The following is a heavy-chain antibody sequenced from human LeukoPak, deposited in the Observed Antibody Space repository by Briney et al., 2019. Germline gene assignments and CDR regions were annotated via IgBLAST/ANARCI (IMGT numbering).Heavy chain of an antibody. D-gene: IGHD3-22*01. J-gene: IGHJ3*02. V-gene: IGHV3-30*03. CDR1: GFTFSSYG. Sequence: PGGSLRLSCAASGFTFSSYGMHWVRQAPGKGLEWVAVISYDGSNKYYADSVKGRFTISRDNSKNTLYLQMNSLRAEDTAVYYCARARYYYDRDAFDIWGQGTMVTVSS. CDR3: ARARYYYDRDAFDI. CDR2: ISYDGSNK.